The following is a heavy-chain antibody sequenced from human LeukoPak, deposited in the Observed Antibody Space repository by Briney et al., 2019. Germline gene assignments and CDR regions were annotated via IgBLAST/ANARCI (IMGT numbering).Heavy chain of an antibody. CDR1: GFTFSTYG. CDR3: AKEFNRGLPDY. CDR2: ISYDGSNE. Sequence: GGSLKLSCAASGFTFSTYGMHWVRQAPGKGLEWVAVISYDGSNEYYADSVKGRFTISRDNSKNTLYLQMSSLRAEDTAVYYCAKEFNRGLPDYWGQGTLVTVPS. J-gene: IGHJ4*02. D-gene: IGHD2-21*01. V-gene: IGHV3-30*18.